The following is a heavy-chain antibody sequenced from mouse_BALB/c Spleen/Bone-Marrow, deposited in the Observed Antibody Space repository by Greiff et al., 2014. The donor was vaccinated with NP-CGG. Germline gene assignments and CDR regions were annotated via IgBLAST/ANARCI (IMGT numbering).Heavy chain of an antibody. J-gene: IGHJ1*01. CDR1: GYTFTSYW. Sequence: VQLQQSGAELVKPGASVKLSCKASGYTFTSYWMHWVKQRPGQGLEWIGEINPSNGRTNYVEKFKSKATLSGDKSSSTVYMQRSSRTTEDSAVNYCARSGYWYFDVWGAGTTVTVSA. D-gene: IGHD3-1*01. CDR3: ARSGYWYFDV. CDR2: INPSNGRT. V-gene: IGHV1S81*02.